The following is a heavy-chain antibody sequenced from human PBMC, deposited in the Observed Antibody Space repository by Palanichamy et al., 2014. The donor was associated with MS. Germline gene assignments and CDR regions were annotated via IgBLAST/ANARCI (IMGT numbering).Heavy chain of an antibody. D-gene: IGHD2-8*01. CDR1: GGTFSSYA. J-gene: IGHJ6*02. Sequence: QVQLVQSGAEVKKPGSSVKVSCKASGGTFSSYAISWVRQAPGQGLEWMGGIIPIFGTANYAQKFQGRVTITADESTSTAYMELSSLRSEDTAVYYCALLMAARPLVGYYYYGMDVWGQGTTVTVSS. V-gene: IGHV1-69*01. CDR2: IIPIFGTA. CDR3: ALLMAARPLVGYYYYGMDV.